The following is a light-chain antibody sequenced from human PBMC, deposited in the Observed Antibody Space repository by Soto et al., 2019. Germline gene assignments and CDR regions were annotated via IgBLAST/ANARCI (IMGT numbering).Light chain of an antibody. J-gene: IGKJ5*01. CDR2: GAS. CDR3: QEYNNWPPIT. V-gene: IGKV3-15*01. Sequence: IVMTQSPGTLSVSPGGRATPSWKASQSVSSTLAWYQQRPGQAPRLLIYGASTRATGIPARFSGSGSGTEFTLTISSLQSEDFAVYYCQEYNNWPPITFGQGTRLEIK. CDR1: QSVSST.